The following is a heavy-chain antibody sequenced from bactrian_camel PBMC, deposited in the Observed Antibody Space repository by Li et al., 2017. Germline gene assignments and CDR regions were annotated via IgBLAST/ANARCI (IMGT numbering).Heavy chain of an antibody. Sequence: VQLVESGGGLAQPGGSLILSCAASGSTGGVIYMNWVRQVPGKGFEWVATINSAGRRTYYQDSVKGRFTISRDNSKNTLILQMDSLKPEDTAMYFCAAGSLRFCALARHLYNYFGQGTQVTVS. D-gene: IGHD1*01. J-gene: IGHJ4*01. CDR3: AAGSLRFCALARHLYNY. CDR2: INSAGRRT. V-gene: IGHV3S32*01. CDR1: GSTGGVIY.